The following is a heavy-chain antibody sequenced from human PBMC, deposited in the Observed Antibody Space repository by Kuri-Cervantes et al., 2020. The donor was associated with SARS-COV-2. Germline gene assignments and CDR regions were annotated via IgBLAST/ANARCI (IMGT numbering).Heavy chain of an antibody. CDR1: GFTFSSYG. V-gene: IGHV3-30*18. CDR3: AKGYCSSTSCQRPLDY. Sequence: SLNISCAASGFTFSSYGMHWVRQAPGKGLEWVAVISYDGSNKYYADSVKGRFTISRDNSKNTLYLQMNSLRAEDTAVYYCAKGYCSSTSCQRPLDYWGQGTLVTVSS. CDR2: ISYDGSNK. J-gene: IGHJ4*02. D-gene: IGHD2-2*01.